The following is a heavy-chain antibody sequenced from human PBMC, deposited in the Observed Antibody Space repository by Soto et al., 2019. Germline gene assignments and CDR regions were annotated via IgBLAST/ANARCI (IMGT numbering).Heavy chain of an antibody. CDR1: GGSISSGGYY. Sequence: SETLSLTCTVSGGSISSGGYYWNWIRQHPGKGLEWIGYIYYSGSTSYNPSLKSRVTISVDTTKNQFSLKLTSVTAADTAVYYCATNSYYSLGVWGQGTTVTVSS. CDR2: IYYSGST. J-gene: IGHJ6*02. V-gene: IGHV4-31*03. CDR3: ATNSYYSLGV.